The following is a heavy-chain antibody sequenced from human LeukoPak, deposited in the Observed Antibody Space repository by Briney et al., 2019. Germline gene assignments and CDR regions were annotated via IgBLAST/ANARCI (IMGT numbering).Heavy chain of an antibody. CDR3: ARHEKAVAGKHFDY. CDR2: IYYSGST. J-gene: IGHJ4*02. V-gene: IGHV4-39*01. D-gene: IGHD6-19*01. CDR1: GGSISSSSYY. Sequence: SETLSLTCTVSGGSISSSSYYWGWIRQPPGKGLGWIGSIYYSGSTYYNPSLKSRVSISVDTSKNQFSLKLSSVTAADTAVYYCARHEKAVAGKHFDYWGQGTLVTVSS.